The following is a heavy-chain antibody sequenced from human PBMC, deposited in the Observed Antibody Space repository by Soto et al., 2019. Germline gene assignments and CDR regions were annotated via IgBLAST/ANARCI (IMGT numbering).Heavy chain of an antibody. CDR1: GFTFSSYG. CDR2: ISYDGSNK. V-gene: IGHV3-30*18. CDR3: AKASSSSGYFDL. Sequence: QVQLVESGGGVVQPGRSQRLSCAASGFTFSSYGMHWVRQAPGKGLEWVAVISYDGSNKYYADSVKGRFTISRDNSKNTLYLQMNSLRAEDTAVYYCAKASSSSGYFDLWGRGTLVTVSS. D-gene: IGHD6-6*01. J-gene: IGHJ2*01.